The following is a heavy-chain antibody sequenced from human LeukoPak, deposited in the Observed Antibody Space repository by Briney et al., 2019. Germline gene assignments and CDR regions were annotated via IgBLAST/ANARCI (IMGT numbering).Heavy chain of an antibody. Sequence: PGGSLKLSCAASGFTFSSYWMHWVRQAPGKGLVWVSRINSDGSSTSYADSVKGRFTISRDNAKNTLYLQMNSLRAEDTAVYYCARAGWELLPGNFDLWGRGTLVTVSS. D-gene: IGHD1-26*01. CDR2: INSDGSST. CDR3: ARAGWELLPGNFDL. CDR1: GFTFSSYW. J-gene: IGHJ2*01. V-gene: IGHV3-74*01.